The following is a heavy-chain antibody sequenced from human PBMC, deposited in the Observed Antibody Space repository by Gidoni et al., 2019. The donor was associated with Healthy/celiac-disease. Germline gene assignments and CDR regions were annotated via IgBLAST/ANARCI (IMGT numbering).Heavy chain of an antibody. J-gene: IGHJ4*02. V-gene: IGHV3-23*01. Sequence: EVKLLESGGGLVQPGGSMRLSCAASGFTFRRYAMSWVRKAPGKGLEWVSAISVSGGSTYYADSVKGRFTISRDNSKNTLYLQMNSLRAEDTAVYYCAKAWGDVVVPAAPHYFDYWGQGTLVTVSS. CDR1: GFTFRRYA. CDR2: ISVSGGST. CDR3: AKAWGDVVVPAAPHYFDY. D-gene: IGHD2-2*01.